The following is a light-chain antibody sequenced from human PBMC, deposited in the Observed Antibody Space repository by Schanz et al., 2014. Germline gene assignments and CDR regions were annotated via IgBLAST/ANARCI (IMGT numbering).Light chain of an antibody. Sequence: QSVLTQPPSVSGTPGQRVTISCSGTSSNIGSHVVNWYQQVPPAAPKLLIYSDNQRPSGVPDRFSGSKSGTSASLAITGLQAEDEADYYCQSYDSSLSGSVVFGGGTKLTVL. CDR3: QSYDSSLSGSVV. J-gene: IGLJ2*01. CDR1: SSNIGSHV. V-gene: IGLV1-44*01. CDR2: SDN.